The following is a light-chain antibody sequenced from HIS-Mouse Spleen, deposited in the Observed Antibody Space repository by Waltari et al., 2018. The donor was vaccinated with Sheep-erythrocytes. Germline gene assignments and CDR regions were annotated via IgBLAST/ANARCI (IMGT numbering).Light chain of an antibody. CDR1: SSDVGGYNY. J-gene: IGLJ1*01. Sequence: QSALTQPRSVSGSPGQSVTISCTGTSSDVGGYNYVSWYQQYPGKAPKLMIYDVSKRPPGVPDRFSGSKSGHTASLTISGLQAEDEADYYCCSYAGSYNHVFATGTKVTVL. CDR3: CSYAGSYNHV. V-gene: IGLV2-11*01. CDR2: DVS.